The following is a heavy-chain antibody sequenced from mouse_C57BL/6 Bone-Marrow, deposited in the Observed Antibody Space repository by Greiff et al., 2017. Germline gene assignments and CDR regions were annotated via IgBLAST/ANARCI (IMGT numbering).Heavy chain of an antibody. CDR2: INPNNGGT. CDR3: ARGLYYDY. D-gene: IGHD2-4*01. J-gene: IGHJ3*01. Sequence: EVQLQQSGPELVKPGASVKISCKASGYTFTDYYMNWVKQSHGKSLEWIGDINPNNGGTSYNQKFKGKATLTVDKSSSTAYMELRSLTSEDSAVYYCARGLYYDYRGQGTLVTVSA. CDR1: GYTFTDYY. V-gene: IGHV1-26*01.